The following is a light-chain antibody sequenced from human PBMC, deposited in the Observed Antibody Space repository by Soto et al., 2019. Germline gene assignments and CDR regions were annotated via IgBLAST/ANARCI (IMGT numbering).Light chain of an antibody. J-gene: IGKJ4*01. Sequence: DIQMTQSPSSLSASVGDRVTITFRASQSISSYLNWYQQKPGKAPKLLISTASSLQSGVPSRFSGSGSGTDFTLTISSLQPEDFATYYCQQSYSTPLTFGGGTKVDIK. V-gene: IGKV1-39*01. CDR2: TAS. CDR1: QSISSY. CDR3: QQSYSTPLT.